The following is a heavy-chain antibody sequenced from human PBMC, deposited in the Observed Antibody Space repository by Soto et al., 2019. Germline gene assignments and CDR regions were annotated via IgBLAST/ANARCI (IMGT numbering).Heavy chain of an antibody. CDR1: GFMFSSAW. CDR2: IKSKKDGGAR. CDR3: VEGWNDF. Sequence: EVQVVESGGDLVEPGGSLRLSCETSGFMFSSAWMSWVRQAPGKGLEWVARIKSKKDGGARDYAAPVYGSFSIARDDSKSTVYLQMNSMRAVDTAIYYCVEGWNDFWGQGTLVTVSS. V-gene: IGHV3-15*01. J-gene: IGHJ4*02. D-gene: IGHD1-1*01.